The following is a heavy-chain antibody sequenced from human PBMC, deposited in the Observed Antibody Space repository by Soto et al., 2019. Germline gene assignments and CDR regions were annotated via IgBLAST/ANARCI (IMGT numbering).Heavy chain of an antibody. CDR3: ARTIAGSGYEWWSVMDV. CDR1: GYSFTSYW. J-gene: IGHJ6*02. D-gene: IGHD5-12*01. Sequence: GESLKISCKGSGYSFTSYWIGWVRQMPVKGLEWMGIIYPGDSDTRYSPSFQGQVTISADKSISTAYLQWSSLKASDTAMYYCARTIAGSGYEWWSVMDVWGQGTTVTVSS. CDR2: IYPGDSDT. V-gene: IGHV5-51*01.